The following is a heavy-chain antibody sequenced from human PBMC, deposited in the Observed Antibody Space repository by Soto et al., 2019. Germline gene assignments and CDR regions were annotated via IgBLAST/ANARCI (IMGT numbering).Heavy chain of an antibody. CDR3: ALRSGYLLGQPFFGY. CDR2: ISYSGRT. Sequence: QVQLQESGPGLVKPSQTLSLTCTVSGGSIRSGDYYWSWIRQPPGKGLEWIGYISYSGRTYYNPSRKSRVTISVDTSNNQFPLKLSSVTAADTAVYYCALRSGYLLGQPFFGYWGQGTQVTVSS. CDR1: GGSIRSGDYY. J-gene: IGHJ4*02. V-gene: IGHV4-30-4*01. D-gene: IGHD3-3*01.